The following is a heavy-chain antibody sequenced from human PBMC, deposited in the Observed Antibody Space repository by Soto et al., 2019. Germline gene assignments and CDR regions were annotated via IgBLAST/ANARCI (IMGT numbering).Heavy chain of an antibody. CDR1: GYTXSGYY. CDR3: ASGYRYGYDY. CDR2: INPNSGGT. J-gene: IGHJ4*02. V-gene: IGHV1-2*02. Sequence: SXKIFFKVSGYTXSGYYRHLVRQAPGQGLEWMGWINPNSGGTNYAQKFQGRVTMTSDTSISTAYMELRRLRSDDTAVYYCASGYRYGYDYWGQGILVTVSS. D-gene: IGHD5-18*01.